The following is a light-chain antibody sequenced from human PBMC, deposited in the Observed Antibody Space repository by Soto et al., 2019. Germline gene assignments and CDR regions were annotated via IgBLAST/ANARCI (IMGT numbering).Light chain of an antibody. Sequence: DIVLTQSPATLSLSPGERATLSCRASQSVSSYLAWYQQKPGQAPRLLIYDASNRATGIPARFSGSGSGTDFTLTISSLEPEDFAVYYCQQPYTFGQGTKVDIK. CDR1: QSVSSY. J-gene: IGKJ1*01. CDR3: QQPYT. CDR2: DAS. V-gene: IGKV3-11*01.